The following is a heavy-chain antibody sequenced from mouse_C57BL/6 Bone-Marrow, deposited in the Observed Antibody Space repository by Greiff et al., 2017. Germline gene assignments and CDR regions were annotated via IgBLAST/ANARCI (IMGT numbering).Heavy chain of an antibody. CDR1: GYSITSDY. CDR3: ARRAYHYYAMDY. D-gene: IGHD2-10*01. Sequence: DVQLQASGPGLAKPSQTLSLTCSVTGYSITSDYWNWIRKFPGNKLEYMGYISYSGSTYYNPSLKRRISITRDTSKNQYYMQFNSVTTEDTATYYCARRAYHYYAMDYWGQGTSVTGSS. CDR2: ISYSGST. J-gene: IGHJ4*01. V-gene: IGHV3-8*01.